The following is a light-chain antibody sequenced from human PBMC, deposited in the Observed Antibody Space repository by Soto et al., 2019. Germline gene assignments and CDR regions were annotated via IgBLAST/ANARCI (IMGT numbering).Light chain of an antibody. CDR1: QSVSSSY. J-gene: IGKJ3*01. CDR2: GAS. CDR3: QQYGSSPPFT. V-gene: IGKV3-20*01. Sequence: EIVLTQSPGTLSLSPGERPTLSCRASQSVSSSYLAWYQQKPGQAPRLLIYGASTRATGIPDRFSGSGSGTDFTLPISRLEPEDFAVYYCQQYGSSPPFTFGPGTKADIK.